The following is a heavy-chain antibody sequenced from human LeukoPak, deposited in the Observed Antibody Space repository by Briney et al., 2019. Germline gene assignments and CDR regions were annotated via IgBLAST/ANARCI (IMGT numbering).Heavy chain of an antibody. CDR3: ARIRRGARWLQLNGAFDI. J-gene: IGHJ3*02. D-gene: IGHD5-24*01. V-gene: IGHV2-70*01. CDR2: IDWDDDI. Sequence: SGPTLVNPTQTLTLTCTFSGFSLSTSGMCVSWIRQPPGKALEWLALIDWDDDIYYSTSLKTRLTISKDTSKNQVVLTMTNMDPVDTATYYCARIRRGARWLQLNGAFDIWGQGTMVTVSS. CDR1: GFSLSTSGMC.